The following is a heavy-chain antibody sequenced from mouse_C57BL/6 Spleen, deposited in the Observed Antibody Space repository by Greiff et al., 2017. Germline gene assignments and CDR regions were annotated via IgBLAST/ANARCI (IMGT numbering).Heavy chain of an antibody. V-gene: IGHV2-2*01. CDR2: IWSGGST. CDR1: GFSLTSYG. Sequence: QVQLKQSGPGLVQPSQSLSITCTVSGFSLTSYGVHWVRQSPGKGLEWLGVIWSGGSTDYNAAFISRLSISKDNSKSQVFFKMNSLQADDTAIYDCARNWVFSTTVVPYWYFDVWGTGTTVTVSS. CDR3: ARNWVFSTTVVPYWYFDV. D-gene: IGHD1-1*01. J-gene: IGHJ1*03.